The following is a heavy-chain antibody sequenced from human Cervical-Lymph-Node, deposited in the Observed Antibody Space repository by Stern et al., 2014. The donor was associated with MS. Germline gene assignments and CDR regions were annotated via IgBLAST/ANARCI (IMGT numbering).Heavy chain of an antibody. CDR3: ARRARRVLQPDYYFDY. CDR2: LSPANSAT. CDR1: GYSFTSYW. Sequence: EMQLVESGAEVKKPGESLKISWKGSGYSFTSYWIAWVRQMPGKGLEWMGALSPANSATIYSPPFQGQAPTSAHQSIRTPSPPGSSLKASDTAMYFCARRARRVLQPDYYFDYWGQGTLVTVSS. V-gene: IGHV5-51*03. D-gene: IGHD3-10*01. J-gene: IGHJ4*02.